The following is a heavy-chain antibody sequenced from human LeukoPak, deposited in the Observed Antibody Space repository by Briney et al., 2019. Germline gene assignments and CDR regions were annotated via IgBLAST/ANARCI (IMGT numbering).Heavy chain of an antibody. J-gene: IGHJ4*02. CDR3: AKGLDDFGDLLDS. V-gene: IGHV3-23*01. Sequence: GGSLRLSCGASGFTFSNSGMSWVRQAPGKGLQWVSSIRGSGGSTYYADSVKGRFTISRDNSKNTLYLQMNSLRAEDTAVYYCAKGLDDFGDLLDSWGQGTLVTVSS. D-gene: IGHD4-17*01. CDR1: GFTFSNSG. CDR2: IRGSGGST.